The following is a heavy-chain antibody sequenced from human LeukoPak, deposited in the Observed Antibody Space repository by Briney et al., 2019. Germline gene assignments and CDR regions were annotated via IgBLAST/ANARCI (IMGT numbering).Heavy chain of an antibody. CDR3: ARSIAAAGTAWFDP. CDR1: GGSISSNTYY. D-gene: IGHD6-13*01. Sequence: SETLSLTCTVSGGSISSNTYYWGWIRQPPGKGLEWIGSIYYSGSTYYNPSLKSRVTISVDTSKNQFSLKLSSVTAADTAVYYCARSIAAAGTAWFDPWGQGTLVTVSS. V-gene: IGHV4-39*07. J-gene: IGHJ5*02. CDR2: IYYSGST.